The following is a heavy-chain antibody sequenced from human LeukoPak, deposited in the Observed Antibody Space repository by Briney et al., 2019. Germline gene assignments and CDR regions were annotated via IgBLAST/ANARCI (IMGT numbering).Heavy chain of an antibody. V-gene: IGHV3-49*04. J-gene: IGHJ6*03. CDR3: TRDVYYYYYMDV. Sequence: GGSLRLSCTASGFTFGDYVMSWVRQAPGKGLEGVGFIRSKAYGGTTEYAASVKGRFTISRDDSKNIAYLQMNSLKTEGTAVYYCTRDVYYYYYMDVWGKGTTVTVSS. CDR1: GFTFGDYV. CDR2: IRSKAYGGTT.